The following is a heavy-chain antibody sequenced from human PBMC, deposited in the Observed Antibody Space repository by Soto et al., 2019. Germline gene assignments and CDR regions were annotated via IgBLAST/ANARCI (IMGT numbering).Heavy chain of an antibody. CDR2: IIPILGIA. V-gene: IGHV1-69*02. D-gene: IGHD6-6*01. CDR1: GGTFSSYT. J-gene: IGHJ5*02. CDR3: ASSSIAARHVDWFDP. Sequence: GASVKVSCKASGGTFSSYTISWVRQAPGQGLEWMGRIIPILGIANYAQKFQGRVTITADKSTSTAYMELSSLRSEDTAVYYCASSSIAARHVDWFDPWGQGTLVPVS.